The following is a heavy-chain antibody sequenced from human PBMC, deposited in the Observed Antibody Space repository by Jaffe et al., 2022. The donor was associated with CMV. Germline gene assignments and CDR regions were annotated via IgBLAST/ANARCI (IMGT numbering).Heavy chain of an antibody. V-gene: IGHV4-39*01. CDR1: GGSISSSSYY. CDR3: ARTPTPFGSGRHRYYFDY. J-gene: IGHJ4*02. CDR2: IYYSGST. D-gene: IGHD6-19*01. Sequence: QLQLQESGPGLVKPSETLSLTCTVSGGSISSSSYYWGWIRQPPGKGLEWIGSIYYSGSTYYNPSLKSRVTISVDTSKNQFSLKLSSVTAADTAVYYCARTPTPFGSGRHRYYFDYWGQGTLVTVSS.